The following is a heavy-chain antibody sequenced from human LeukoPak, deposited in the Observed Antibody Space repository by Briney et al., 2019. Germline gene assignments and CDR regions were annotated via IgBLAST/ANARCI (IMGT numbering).Heavy chain of an antibody. V-gene: IGHV1-2*02. J-gene: IGHJ4*02. CDR3: ASLTVKYNFGQDY. CDR1: GYIFTDYY. D-gene: IGHD1-1*01. Sequence: GASVKVSCKASGYIFTDYYIHWVRQAPGQGLEWMGWINPKGGGTNYAQKFQGRVTMTRDTSISTAYMELSRLRSDDTAVYYCASLTVKYNFGQDYWGQGTLVTVSS. CDR2: INPKGGGT.